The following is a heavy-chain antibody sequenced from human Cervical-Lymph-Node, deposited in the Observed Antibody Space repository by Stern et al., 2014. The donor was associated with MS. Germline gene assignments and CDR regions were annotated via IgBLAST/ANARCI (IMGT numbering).Heavy chain of an antibody. CDR1: GFTFTSYY. CDR2: IRPSDGST. CDR3: ARDLVDGRIGGPGTSDF. Sequence: QVQLVQSGAGLKKPGASVKVSCKASGFTFTSYYINWVRQAPGHGLEWIGVIRPSDGSTGYAQNCQGRVTMTSDTSTSTVSMELTSLRSEDTAVFYCARDLVDGRIGGPGTSDFWGQGTLVTVSS. D-gene: IGHD4-23*01. V-gene: IGHV1-46*03. J-gene: IGHJ4*02.